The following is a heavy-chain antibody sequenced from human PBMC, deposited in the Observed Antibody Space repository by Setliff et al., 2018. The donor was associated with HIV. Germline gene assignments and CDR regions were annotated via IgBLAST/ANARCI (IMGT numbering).Heavy chain of an antibody. D-gene: IGHD3-16*02. V-gene: IGHV3-7*01. CDR1: GFTFSNHA. CDR3: ARENDYVWGNYRYSFDY. Sequence: HPGGSLRLSCAASGFTFSNHAMHWVRQAPGKGLEWVANIKQDGSEKYYVDSVKGRFSISRDNPKNSLYLQMNSLRADDTAVYYCARENDYVWGNYRYSFDYWGQGTLVTVSS. J-gene: IGHJ4*02. CDR2: IKQDGSEK.